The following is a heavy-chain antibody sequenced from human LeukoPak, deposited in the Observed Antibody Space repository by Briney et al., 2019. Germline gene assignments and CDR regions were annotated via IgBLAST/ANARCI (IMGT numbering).Heavy chain of an antibody. J-gene: IGHJ3*02. CDR2: IYYSGST. CDR1: GGSISSSSYY. V-gene: IGHV4-39*07. D-gene: IGHD1/OR15-1a*01. CDR3: ARGDWTNTGGAFDI. Sequence: PSETLSLTCTVSGGSISSSSYYWGWIRQPPGKGLEWIGSIYYSGSTYYNPSLKSRVTISVDTSKNQFSLKLSSVTAADTAVYYCARGDWTNTGGAFDIWGQGTMVTVSS.